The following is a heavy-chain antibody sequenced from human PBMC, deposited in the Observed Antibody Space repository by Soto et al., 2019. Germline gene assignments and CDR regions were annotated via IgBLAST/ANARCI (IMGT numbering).Heavy chain of an antibody. D-gene: IGHD3-3*01. CDR2: ISWNSGSI. V-gene: IGHV3-9*01. CDR3: AKAITIFGVVINDAFDI. CDR1: GFTFDDYA. Sequence: EVQLVESGGGLVQPGRSLRLSCAASGFTFDDYAMHWVRQAPGKGLEWVSGISWNSGSIGYADSVKGRFTISRDNAKNSLYRQMNSLRAEDTALYYCAKAITIFGVVINDAFDIWGQGTMVTVSS. J-gene: IGHJ3*02.